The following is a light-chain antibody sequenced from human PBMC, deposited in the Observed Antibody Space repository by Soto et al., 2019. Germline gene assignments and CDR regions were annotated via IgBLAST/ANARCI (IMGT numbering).Light chain of an antibody. CDR1: QSISSW. Sequence: DIQMTQSPSTLSASVGDRVTITCPASQSISSWLAWYQQKPGKAPKLLIYKASSLESGVPSRFSGSGSGTEFTLTISSLQPDDFATYYCQRYNSYSWTFGQGTKVDIK. J-gene: IGKJ1*01. CDR3: QRYNSYSWT. CDR2: KAS. V-gene: IGKV1-5*03.